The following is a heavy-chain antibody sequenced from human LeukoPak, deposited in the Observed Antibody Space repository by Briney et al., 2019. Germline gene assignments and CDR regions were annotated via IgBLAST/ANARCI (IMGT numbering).Heavy chain of an antibody. CDR2: ISAYNGNT. CDR3: ASSDGKYFQH. J-gene: IGHJ1*01. Sequence: GASVKVSCKTSGYTFTSYGISWVRQAPGQGLEWMGWISAYNGNTNYTQKLQGRVTMTTDTSTSTTYMELRSLRSDDTAVYYCASSDGKYFQHWGQGTLVTVSS. V-gene: IGHV1-18*01. D-gene: IGHD1-1*01. CDR1: GYTFTSYG.